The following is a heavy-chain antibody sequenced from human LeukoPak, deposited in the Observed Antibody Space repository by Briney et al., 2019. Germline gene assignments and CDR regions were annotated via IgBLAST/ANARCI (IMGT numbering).Heavy chain of an antibody. D-gene: IGHD1-1*01. CDR2: NHYSWST. CDR1: GGSDSGGNCY. J-gene: IGHJ4*02. Sequence: PSETLSLTRTVSGGSDSGGNCYCIWIRQSPGKGLEGIGYNHYSWSTVYNPSLKSRVNMSIDTSKNQFSLKLSSVTAADTAVYYCARTGSTGGYWGQGTLVTVSS. CDR3: ARTGSTGGY. V-gene: IGHV4-61*01.